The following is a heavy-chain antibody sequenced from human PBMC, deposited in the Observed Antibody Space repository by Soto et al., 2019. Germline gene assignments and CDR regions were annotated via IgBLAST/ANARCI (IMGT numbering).Heavy chain of an antibody. CDR2: IKQDGSEK. CDR1: GFTFSSYW. Sequence: RRLSCAASGFTFSSYWMSWVRQAPGKGLEWVANIKQDGSEKYYVDSVKGRFTISRDNAKNSLYLQMNSLRAEDTAVYYCARYSSGWYFWFDPWGQGTLVTVSS. CDR3: ARYSSGWYFWFDP. V-gene: IGHV3-7*05. D-gene: IGHD6-19*01. J-gene: IGHJ5*02.